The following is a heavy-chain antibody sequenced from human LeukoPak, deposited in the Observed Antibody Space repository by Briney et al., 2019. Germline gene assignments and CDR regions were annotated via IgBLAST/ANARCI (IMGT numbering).Heavy chain of an antibody. CDR2: ISSSSSYI. J-gene: IGHJ5*02. D-gene: IGHD3-9*01. CDR3: AREAGLRYANWFDP. Sequence: GGSLRLSCAASGFTFSSYSMNWVRQAPGKGLEWVSSISSSSSYIYYADSVKGRFTISRDNAKNSLYLQMNSLRVEGTAVYYCAREAGLRYANWFDPWGQGTLVTVSS. V-gene: IGHV3-21*01. CDR1: GFTFSSYS.